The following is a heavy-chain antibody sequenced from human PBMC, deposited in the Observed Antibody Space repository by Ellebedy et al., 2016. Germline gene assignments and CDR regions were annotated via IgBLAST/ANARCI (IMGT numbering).Heavy chain of an antibody. V-gene: IGHV5-51*01. CDR2: IYPGDSDT. D-gene: IGHD3-10*01. CDR1: GYSFTSYW. Sequence: GESLKISXKGSGYSFTSYWIGWVRQMPGKGLEWMGIIYPGDSDTRYSPSFQGQVTISADKSISTAYLQWSSLKASDTAMYYCARLFTMVRGVIHYFDYWGQGTLVTVSS. J-gene: IGHJ4*02. CDR3: ARLFTMVRGVIHYFDY.